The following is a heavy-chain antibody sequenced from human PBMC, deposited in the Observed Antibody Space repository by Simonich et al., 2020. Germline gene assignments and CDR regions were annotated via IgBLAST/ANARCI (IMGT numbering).Heavy chain of an antibody. Sequence: QVQLVESGGGVVQPGRSLRLSCAASGFTFSSYAMHWVRKAPGKGLEWVAVRSFDGINKYSADSVKGRFTISRDNSKNTLYLQMNSLRAEDTAVYYCARDGERYCGGDCYSYFDYWGQGTLVTVSS. D-gene: IGHD2-21*02. J-gene: IGHJ4*02. CDR2: RSFDGINK. CDR1: GFTFSSYA. V-gene: IGHV3-30*07. CDR3: ARDGERYCGGDCYSYFDY.